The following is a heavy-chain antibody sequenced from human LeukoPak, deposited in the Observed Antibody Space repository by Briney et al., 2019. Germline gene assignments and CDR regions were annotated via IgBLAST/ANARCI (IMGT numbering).Heavy chain of an antibody. J-gene: IGHJ6*02. CDR1: GGSFSGYY. Sequence: SETLSLTCAVYGGSFSGYYWSWIRQPPGKGLEWIGEINHSGSTNYNPSLKSRVTISADTSKNQFSLKLSSVTAADTAVYYCARGKGGYYYYYGMDVWGQGTTVTVSS. CDR2: INHSGST. V-gene: IGHV4-34*01. CDR3: ARGKGGYYYYYGMDV.